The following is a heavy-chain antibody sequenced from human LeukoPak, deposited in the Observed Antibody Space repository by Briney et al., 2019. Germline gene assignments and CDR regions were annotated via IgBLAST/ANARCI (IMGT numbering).Heavy chain of an antibody. CDR2: ISAYNGNT. J-gene: IGHJ4*02. V-gene: IGHV1-18*01. D-gene: IGHD3-3*01. Sequence: ASVKVSCKASGYTFTSYGISWVRQAPGQGLEWMGWISAYNGNTNYAQKLQGRVTMTTDTSTSTAYMELRSLRSDDTAVYYCARSPDRITGAYYFDYWGQGTLVTVSS. CDR3: ARSPDRITGAYYFDY. CDR1: GYTFTSYG.